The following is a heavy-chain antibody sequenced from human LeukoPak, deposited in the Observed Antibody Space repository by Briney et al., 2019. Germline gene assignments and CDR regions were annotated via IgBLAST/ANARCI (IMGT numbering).Heavy chain of an antibody. J-gene: IGHJ3*02. Sequence: GGSVRLSCAPSGFSLVNSDMHWVRQAPGKGLEWVAFIRYDGSDKYYADSLKGRFTISRDNSKNTLYLQMNSLRGEDTAVYFCARNRVGHRYADAFDMWGRGTMVTVSS. CDR2: IRYDGSDK. CDR1: GFSLVNSD. V-gene: IGHV3-30*02. CDR3: ARNRVGHRYADAFDM. D-gene: IGHD1-26*01.